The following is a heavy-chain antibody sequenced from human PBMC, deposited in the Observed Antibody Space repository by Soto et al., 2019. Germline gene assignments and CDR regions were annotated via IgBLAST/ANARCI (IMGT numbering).Heavy chain of an antibody. J-gene: IGHJ6*02. D-gene: IGHD3-16*02. CDR1: GDTFSTYA. CDR2: IIPMFGST. CDR3: ARLRAGYPLYYYYYGMDV. Sequence: QVQLVQSGAEVKKPGSSVKVSCKSSGDTFSTYAISWVRQAPGQGLEWMGGIIPMFGSTNDAQKFQGRVTITADASTSTAYMELSSLSSEDTAIYYCARLRAGYPLYYYYYGMDVWGQGTTVTVSS. V-gene: IGHV1-69*01.